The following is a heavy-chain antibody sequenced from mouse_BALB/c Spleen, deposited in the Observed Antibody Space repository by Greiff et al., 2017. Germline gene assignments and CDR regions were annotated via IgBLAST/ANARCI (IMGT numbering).Heavy chain of an antibody. Sequence: EVNLVESGGGLVKPGGSLKLSCAASGFTFSDYYMYWVRQTPEKRLEWVATISDGGSYTYYPDSVKGRFTISRDNAKNNLYLQMSSLKSEDTAMYYCARGIRQGCDYWGQGTSVTVSS. D-gene: IGHD2-12*01. CDR2: ISDGGSYT. V-gene: IGHV5-4*02. CDR3: ARGIRQGCDY. CDR1: GFTFSDYY. J-gene: IGHJ4*01.